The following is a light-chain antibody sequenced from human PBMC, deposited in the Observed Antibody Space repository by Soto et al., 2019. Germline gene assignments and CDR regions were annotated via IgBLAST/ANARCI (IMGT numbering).Light chain of an antibody. V-gene: IGKV1-5*03. CDR1: QSISRW. CDR3: QQYNSYPRT. CDR2: KAS. Sequence: DIQMTQSPSTLSASVGDRVTITCRASQSISRWLAWSQQKPGKAPKLLIYKASSLESGVPSRFSGSGSGTEFTLTISSLQTDDFATYYCQQYNSYPRTFGQGTKVEIK. J-gene: IGKJ1*01.